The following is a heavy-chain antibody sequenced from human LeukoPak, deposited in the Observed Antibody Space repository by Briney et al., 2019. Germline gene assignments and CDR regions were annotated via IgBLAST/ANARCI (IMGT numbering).Heavy chain of an antibody. CDR3: ARHGYTASHYFLDY. CDR2: IYTTGKT. D-gene: IGHD3-16*01. CDR1: SGSMNSYY. V-gene: IGHV4-4*07. J-gene: IGHJ4*02. Sequence: SETLFLTCTVSSGSMNSYYWGWVRQPAGRGLEWIGRIYTTGKTDYDPSLKSRLTMSVDTSKRQFSLNLRSVSAADTAIYYCARHGYTASHYFLDYWSQGTLVTVSS.